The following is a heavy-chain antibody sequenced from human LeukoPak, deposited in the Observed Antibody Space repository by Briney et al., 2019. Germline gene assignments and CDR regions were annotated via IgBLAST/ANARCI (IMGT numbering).Heavy chain of an antibody. Sequence: GGSLRLSCVASGFTFSSYAMSWVRQAPGKGLEWVSSLSGGGGSTYHADSVKGRFTISRDNSKNTLYLQMNSLRAEDTAVYYCAHGSMYQLDYWGQGTLVTVSS. V-gene: IGHV3-23*01. CDR1: GFTFSSYA. CDR3: AHGSMYQLDY. D-gene: IGHD2-2*01. CDR2: LSGGGGST. J-gene: IGHJ4*02.